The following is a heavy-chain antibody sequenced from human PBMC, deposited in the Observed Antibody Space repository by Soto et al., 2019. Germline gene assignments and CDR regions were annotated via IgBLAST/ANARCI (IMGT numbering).Heavy chain of an antibody. J-gene: IGHJ6*02. CDR3: ARGNLFYYYYYGMDV. D-gene: IGHD3-10*01. Sequence: TLSLTCAVYGGSFSGYYWSWIRQPPGKGLEWIGEINHSGSTNYNPSLKSRVTISVDTSKNQFSLKLSSVTAADTAVYYCARGNLFYYYYYGMDVWGQGTTVTVSS. CDR1: GGSFSGYY. CDR2: INHSGST. V-gene: IGHV4-34*01.